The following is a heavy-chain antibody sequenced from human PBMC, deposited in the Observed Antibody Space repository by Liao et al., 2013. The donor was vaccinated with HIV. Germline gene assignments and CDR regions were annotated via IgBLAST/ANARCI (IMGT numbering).Heavy chain of an antibody. Sequence: QVHLQQWGAGLLKPSQTLSLTCTVSGGSISSGDYYWSWIRQPPGKGLEWIGYIYYSGSTYYTPSLKSRVTISVDTSKNQFSLKLSSVTAADTAVYYCARDKYSDSSGYYPSDNDAFDIWGQGTMVTVSS. CDR1: GGSISSGDYY. J-gene: IGHJ3*02. D-gene: IGHD3-22*01. V-gene: IGHV4-30-4*08. CDR2: IYYSGST. CDR3: ARDKYSDSSGYYPSDNDAFDI.